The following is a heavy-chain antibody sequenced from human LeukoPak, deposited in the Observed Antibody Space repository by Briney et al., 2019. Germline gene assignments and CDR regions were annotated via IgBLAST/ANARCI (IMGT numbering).Heavy chain of an antibody. CDR3: ASTLSYYGSGSRDY. Sequence: PSQTLSLTCTVSGGSISSGSYYWSWIRQPAWKGLEWIGRIYTSGSTNYNPSLKSRVTISVDTSKNQFSLKLRSVTAADTAVYYCASTLSYYGSGSRDYWGQGTLVTVSS. CDR2: IYTSGST. CDR1: GGSISSGSYY. D-gene: IGHD3-10*01. V-gene: IGHV4-61*02. J-gene: IGHJ4*02.